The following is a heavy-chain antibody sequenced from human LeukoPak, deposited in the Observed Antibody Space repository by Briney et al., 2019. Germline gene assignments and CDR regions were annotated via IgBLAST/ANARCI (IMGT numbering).Heavy chain of an antibody. J-gene: IGHJ5*02. CDR3: ARDRGYDYVWGSNWFDP. Sequence: SVKVSCKASGYSFTSYGISWVRQAPGQGLEWMGGIIPIFGTANYAQKFQGRVTITADESTSTAYMELSSLRSEDTAVYYCARDRGYDYVWGSNWFDPWGQGTLVTVSS. D-gene: IGHD3-16*01. V-gene: IGHV1-69*13. CDR1: GYSFTSYG. CDR2: IIPIFGTA.